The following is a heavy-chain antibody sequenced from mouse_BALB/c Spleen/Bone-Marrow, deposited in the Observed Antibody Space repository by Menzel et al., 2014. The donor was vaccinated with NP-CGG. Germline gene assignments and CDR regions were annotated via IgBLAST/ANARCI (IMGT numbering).Heavy chain of an antibody. CDR2: ISSGSSTI. Sequence: EVKLVDSGGGLVQPGGSRKLSCAASGFTFSSFGVHWVRQAPEKGLEWVASISSGSSTIYYADTLKGRFTISRDNPKNTLFLQMTSLRSEDTAMYYCARSRLRGYYFDYWGQGTTLTVSS. CDR3: ARSRLRGYYFDY. V-gene: IGHV5-17*02. CDR1: GFTFSSFG. J-gene: IGHJ2*01. D-gene: IGHD3-2*02.